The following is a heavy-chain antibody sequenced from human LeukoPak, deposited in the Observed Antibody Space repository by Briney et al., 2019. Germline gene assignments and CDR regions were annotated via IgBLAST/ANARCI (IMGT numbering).Heavy chain of an antibody. CDR2: IKQDGSEK. V-gene: IGHV3-7*03. CDR3: ARVRWAGGYSYGLFDY. D-gene: IGHD5-18*01. CDR1: GFTFSSYW. J-gene: IGHJ4*02. Sequence: GGYLRLSCAASGFTFSSYWMSWVRQAPGKGLEWVANIKQDGSEKYYVDSVKGRFTISRDNAKNSLYLQMNSLRAEDTAVYYCARVRWAGGYSYGLFDYWGQGTLVTVSS.